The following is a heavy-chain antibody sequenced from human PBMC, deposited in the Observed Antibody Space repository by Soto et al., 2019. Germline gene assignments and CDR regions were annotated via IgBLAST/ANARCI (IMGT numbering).Heavy chain of an antibody. CDR2: IHYSGNT. V-gene: IGHV4-31*03. Sequence: QVQLQESGPGLVKPSQTLSLTCTVSGGSINSDGYYWSWLRQHPRNGLEWIGDIHYSGNTYYNPYPKSRITISIDTSKNPFSLQLSSVTVADTAVYFCARDSLDCSGNFMRHPDAFDVWGQGTGVAVSS. J-gene: IGHJ3*01. CDR3: ARDSLDCSGNFMRHPDAFDV. D-gene: IGHD3-3*01. CDR1: GGSINSDGYY.